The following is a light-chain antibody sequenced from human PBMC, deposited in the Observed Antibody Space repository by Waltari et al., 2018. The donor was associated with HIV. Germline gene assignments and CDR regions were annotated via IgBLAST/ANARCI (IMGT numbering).Light chain of an antibody. V-gene: IGLV1-40*01. CDR2: VTA. CDR1: SSNIRAPYD. J-gene: IGLJ3*02. Sequence: QSVLTQPPSVSGAPGRSVIITCAGNSSNIRAPYDVPWYQQLQAAAPKLLISVTAIGAAAVRNRVSGSNAGASASLAIAGRRAGHEADYCCQSYVSGRRASVFGGGTKLTVL. CDR3: QSYVSGRRASV.